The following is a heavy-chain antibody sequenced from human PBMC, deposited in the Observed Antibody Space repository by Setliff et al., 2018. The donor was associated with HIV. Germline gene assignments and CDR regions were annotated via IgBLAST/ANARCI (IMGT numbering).Heavy chain of an antibody. CDR2: INPRGDRT. Sequence: ASVKVSCKAPGFTLTRYFIHWARQVAGQRPEWVGIINPRGDRTTYAQSFQGRVRMSRDTSTTTLELNNLRDEDTAVYYCASFYGDYGYWGHGTQVTVSS. J-gene: IGHJ4*01. CDR1: GFTLTRYF. D-gene: IGHD3-10*01. V-gene: IGHV1-46*03. CDR3: ASFYGDYGY.